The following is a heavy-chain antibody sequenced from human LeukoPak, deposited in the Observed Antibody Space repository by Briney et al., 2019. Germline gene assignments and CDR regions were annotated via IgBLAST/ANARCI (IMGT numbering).Heavy chain of an antibody. Sequence: SETLSLTCTVSGGSISSYYWSWIRQPPGKGLEWVGYIYYSGSTNYSPSLKSRVTISLDTSENQFSLKLSSVTAADTAVYYCARHSVARWWEAPLDYWGQGTLVTVSS. V-gene: IGHV4-59*08. CDR2: IYYSGST. J-gene: IGHJ4*02. D-gene: IGHD1-26*01. CDR3: ARHSVARWWEAPLDY. CDR1: GGSISSYY.